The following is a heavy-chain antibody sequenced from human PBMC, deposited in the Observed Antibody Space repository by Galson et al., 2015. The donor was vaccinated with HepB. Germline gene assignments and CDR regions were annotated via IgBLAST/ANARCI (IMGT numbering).Heavy chain of an antibody. D-gene: IGHD3-3*01. J-gene: IGHJ5*02. Sequence: SGDSITNYYWSWIRQPPGKGLEWIGEINHSGATNYNPSLKSRVTISVDTSKNWFSLRLGSVTAADTAVYYCARAVYYDFWNGFGPWGQGTLVTVSS. V-gene: IGHV4-34*01. CDR3: ARAVYYDFWNGFGP. CDR1: GDSITNYY. CDR2: INHSGAT.